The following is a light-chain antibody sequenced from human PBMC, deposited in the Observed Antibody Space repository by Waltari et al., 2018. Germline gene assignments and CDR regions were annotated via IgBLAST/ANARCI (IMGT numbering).Light chain of an antibody. V-gene: IGKV4-1*01. J-gene: IGKJ2*03. Sequence: DIVMTQSPDSLAVSLGGRATINCQSRQSVLYSSNSKNYLAWYQQKPGQPPKLLIYWASTRESGVPDRFSGSGSGTDFTLAISSLQAEDVAVYYCQQYYDTPYSFGQGTKLEIK. CDR1: QSVLYSSNSKNY. CDR2: WAS. CDR3: QQYYDTPYS.